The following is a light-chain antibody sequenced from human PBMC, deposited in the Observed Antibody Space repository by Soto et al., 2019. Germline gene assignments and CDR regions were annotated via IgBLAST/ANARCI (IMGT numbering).Light chain of an antibody. CDR3: SSYTTRSTV. V-gene: IGLV2-14*01. CDR2: EVN. Sequence: QSVLTQPASVSGSPGQSITISRSGTSSDVGGYNYVSWYQQHPGKAPKLMIYEVNNRPSGVSNRFSGSKSGNTASLTISGLQAEDEADYYCSSYTTRSTVFGTGTKVTVL. J-gene: IGLJ1*01. CDR1: SSDVGGYNY.